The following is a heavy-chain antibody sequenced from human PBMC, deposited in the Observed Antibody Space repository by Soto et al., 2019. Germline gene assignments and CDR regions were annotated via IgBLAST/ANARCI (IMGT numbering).Heavy chain of an antibody. D-gene: IGHD2-15*01. CDR1: GFTFSSYE. CDR2: INSYGTVI. Sequence: QVVESGGGLVQPGGSLRLSCAASGFTFSSYEMNWVRQAPGKGLEWVSYINSYGTVIYYADSVKGRFTISRDNAKNSRYLQMNSLRAEDTAVYYCGSAHKLDYCDYWGQGTRVTVPS. J-gene: IGHJ4*02. V-gene: IGHV3-48*03. CDR3: GSAHKLDYCDY.